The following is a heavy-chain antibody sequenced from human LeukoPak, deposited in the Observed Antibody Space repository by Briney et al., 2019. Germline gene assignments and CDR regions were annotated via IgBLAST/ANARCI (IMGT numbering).Heavy chain of an antibody. Sequence: GGSLRLSCVASGFSSTYTSWVRQAPGKGLEWVSVIYSGDSTYYADSARGRFTISRDISKNTVYLQMNSLRPEDTAVYYCARDLWDGTGYWGQGTLVTVAS. CDR1: GFSSTY. D-gene: IGHD3-3*01. CDR3: ARDLWDGTGY. CDR2: IYSGDST. V-gene: IGHV3-66*02. J-gene: IGHJ4*02.